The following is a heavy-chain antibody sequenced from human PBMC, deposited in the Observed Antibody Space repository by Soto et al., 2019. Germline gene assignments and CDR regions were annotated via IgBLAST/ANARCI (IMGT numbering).Heavy chain of an antibody. J-gene: IGHJ4*02. CDR2: ISSSSSTI. Sequence: GGSLRLSCAASGFTFSSYSMNWVRQAPGKGLEWGSYISSSSSTIYYADSVKGRFTISRDNAKNSLYLQMNSLRDEDTAVYYCARDRHTRGYSGYDVYYWGQGTLVTVSS. V-gene: IGHV3-48*02. D-gene: IGHD5-12*01. CDR1: GFTFSSYS. CDR3: ARDRHTRGYSGYDVYY.